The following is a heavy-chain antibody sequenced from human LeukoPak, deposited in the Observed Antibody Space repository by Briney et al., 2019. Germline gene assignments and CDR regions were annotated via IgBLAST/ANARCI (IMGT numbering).Heavy chain of an antibody. J-gene: IGHJ4*02. D-gene: IGHD3-22*01. CDR3: ARVRTKPYYYDSSGYYTDY. V-gene: IGHV3-66*01. CDR2: IYSGGST. Sequence: GGSLRLSCAASGFIVSSNYMTWVRQAPGKGLEWVSVIYSGGSTYYADSVKGRFTISRDNAKNSLYLQMNSLRAEDTTVYYCARVRTKPYYYDSSGYYTDYWGQGTLVTVSS. CDR1: GFIVSSNY.